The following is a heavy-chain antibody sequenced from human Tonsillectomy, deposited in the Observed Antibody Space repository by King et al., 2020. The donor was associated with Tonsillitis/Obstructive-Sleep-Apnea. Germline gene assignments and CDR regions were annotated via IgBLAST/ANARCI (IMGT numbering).Heavy chain of an antibody. J-gene: IGHJ3*02. Sequence: QLVQSGGGLVQPGGSLRLSCAASGFTFSSYAMHWVRQAPGKGLEYVSAISSNGGSTYYANSVKGRFTISRDNSKNTLYLQMGSLRAEDMAVYYCARDAGGGVVGATDAFDIWGQGTMVTVSS. V-gene: IGHV3-64*01. CDR1: GFTFSSYA. D-gene: IGHD1-26*01. CDR3: ARDAGGGVVGATDAFDI. CDR2: ISSNGGST.